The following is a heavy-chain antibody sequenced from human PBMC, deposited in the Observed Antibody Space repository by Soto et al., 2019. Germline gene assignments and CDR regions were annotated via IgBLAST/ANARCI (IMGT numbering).Heavy chain of an antibody. CDR1: GYTFTGNY. CDR2: VNPDNGGT. Sequence: ASVKVSCRASGYTFTGNYIHWVRQAPGQGLEWMGWVNPDNGGTTSAQKFQGRVTMTRDTSVTTAYMELSRLTSDDTAVYYCARDPRPPSGWLGFWEYGMDVWGQGTTVTVSS. CDR3: ARDPRPPSGWLGFWEYGMDV. D-gene: IGHD3-3*01. V-gene: IGHV1-2*02. J-gene: IGHJ6*02.